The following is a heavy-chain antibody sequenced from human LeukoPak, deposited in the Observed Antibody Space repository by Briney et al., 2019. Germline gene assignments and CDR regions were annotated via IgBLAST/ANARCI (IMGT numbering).Heavy chain of an antibody. CDR3: ATAFYFDSSGPYWYFDL. Sequence: SGGSLRLSCAASGFTFTTYAMNWVRQAPGKGLEWVSVISGSGGSTYYADSEKGRFTISRDNSKNTLYVEVNSLRAEDTAVYYCATAFYFDSSGPYWYFDLWGRGTLVTVSS. J-gene: IGHJ2*01. CDR2: ISGSGGST. D-gene: IGHD3-22*01. CDR1: GFTFTTYA. V-gene: IGHV3-23*01.